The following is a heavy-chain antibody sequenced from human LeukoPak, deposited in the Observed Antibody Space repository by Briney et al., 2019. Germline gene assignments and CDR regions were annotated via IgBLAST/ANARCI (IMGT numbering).Heavy chain of an antibody. J-gene: IGHJ4*02. Sequence: SETLPLTCSVSGASLSNYYWSWIRQSPGKGLEWIGYIFSSGSINYNPSLKSRVTISLDTSKNQFSLKLSSVTAADTAIYYCVRHYCSSTRCYSFSDWGQGTLVTVSS. CDR3: VRHYCSSTRCYSFSD. CDR2: IFSSGSI. D-gene: IGHD2-2*01. V-gene: IGHV4-59*08. CDR1: GASLSNYY.